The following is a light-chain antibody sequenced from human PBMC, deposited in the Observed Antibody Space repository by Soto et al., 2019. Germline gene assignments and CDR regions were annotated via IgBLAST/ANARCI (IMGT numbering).Light chain of an antibody. Sequence: QSALTQPPSASGSPGQSVTISCTGTSSDVGGYNYVSWYRHHPGKAPKVMIYEVSKRPSGVPDRFSGSKSGNTASLTVSGLQAEDEADYYCSSYAGSNNLVFVGGTKLTVL. J-gene: IGLJ3*02. V-gene: IGLV2-8*01. CDR3: SSYAGSNNLV. CDR2: EVS. CDR1: SSDVGGYNY.